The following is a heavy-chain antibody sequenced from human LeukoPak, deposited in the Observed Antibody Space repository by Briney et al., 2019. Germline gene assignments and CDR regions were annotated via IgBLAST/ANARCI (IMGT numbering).Heavy chain of an antibody. CDR2: ISTSSTYI. CDR3: ARDPPFIIGTTFFDY. CDR1: GFTFSSYS. V-gene: IGHV3-21*01. J-gene: IGHJ4*02. D-gene: IGHD1-20*01. Sequence: GGSLRLSCAASGFTFSSYSMNWVRQAPGKGLEWASSISTSSTYIYYADSVKGRFTISRDNAKNSLYLQMNSLRAEDTAVYYCARDPPFIIGTTFFDYWGQGTLVTVSS.